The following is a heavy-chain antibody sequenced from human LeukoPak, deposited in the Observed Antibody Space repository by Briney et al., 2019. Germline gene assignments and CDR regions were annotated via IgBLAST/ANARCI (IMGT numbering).Heavy chain of an antibody. J-gene: IGHJ4*02. CDR1: GGSFSGYY. CDR2: INHSGST. Sequence: SETLSLTCAVYGGSFSGYYWSWIRQPPGKGLEWIGEINHSGSTNYNPSLKSRVTISVDPSKNQFSLKLGSVTAADTAVYYWARTGLTRNMVRGRHVDYWGQGTLVTVSS. CDR3: ARTGLTRNMVRGRHVDY. D-gene: IGHD3-10*01. V-gene: IGHV4-34*01.